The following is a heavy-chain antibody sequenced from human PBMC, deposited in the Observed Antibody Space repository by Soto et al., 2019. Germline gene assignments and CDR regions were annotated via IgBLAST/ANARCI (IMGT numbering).Heavy chain of an antibody. V-gene: IGHV1-46*03. D-gene: IGHD2-2*01. CDR1: GYTFTSYY. CDR2: INPSGGST. CDR3: AIGNIVVVPAAIGSYYMDV. Sequence: GASVKVSCKASGYTFTSYYMHWVRQAPGQGLEWMGIINPSGGSTSYAQKFQGRVTMTRDTSTSTVYMELSSLRSEDTAVYYCAIGNIVVVPAAIGSYYMDVWGKGTMVTVSS. J-gene: IGHJ6*03.